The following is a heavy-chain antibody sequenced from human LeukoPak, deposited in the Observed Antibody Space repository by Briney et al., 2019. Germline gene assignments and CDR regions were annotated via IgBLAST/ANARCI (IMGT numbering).Heavy chain of an antibody. J-gene: IGHJ4*02. V-gene: IGHV1-69*13. CDR1: GGTVSSYA. D-gene: IGHD5-18*01. CDR2: MIAIFGTA. Sequence: ASGKVSCKAAGGTVSSYAIRWVRQAPGQGLEWRGGMIAIFGTANYAQKFQGRVTITADESTSTAYMELSSLRSEDTAVYYCARDRIQLSGFPLMDYWGQGTLVTVSS. CDR3: ARDRIQLSGFPLMDY.